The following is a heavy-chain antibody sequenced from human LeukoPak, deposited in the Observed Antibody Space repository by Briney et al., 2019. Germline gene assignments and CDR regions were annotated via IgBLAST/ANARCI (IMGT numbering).Heavy chain of an antibody. Sequence: SETLSLTCTVYDGSFSGYYWSWLRQPPSTALALIGEINHSGSTNYNPSLKSRVTISVDTSKNQFSLKLSSVTAADTAVYYCARPYDGNSEFSFDYWGQGTLVTVSS. D-gene: IGHD4-23*01. CDR1: DGSFSGYY. J-gene: IGHJ4*02. V-gene: IGHV4-34*01. CDR3: ARPYDGNSEFSFDY. CDR2: INHSGST.